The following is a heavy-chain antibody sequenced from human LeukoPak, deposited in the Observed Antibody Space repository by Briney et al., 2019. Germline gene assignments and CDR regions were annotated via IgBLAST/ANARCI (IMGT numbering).Heavy chain of an antibody. V-gene: IGHV4-34*01. D-gene: IGHD1-1*01. CDR1: GGSFSGYY. CDR2: INHSGST. CDR3: ARAQDGTTFY. J-gene: IGHJ4*02. Sequence: PSETLSLTCAVYGGSFSGYYWSWIRQPPGKGLEWIGEINHSGSTNYNPSLKSRVTISVDTSKNQFSLKLSSVTAADTAVYYCARAQDGTTFYWGQGTLVTV.